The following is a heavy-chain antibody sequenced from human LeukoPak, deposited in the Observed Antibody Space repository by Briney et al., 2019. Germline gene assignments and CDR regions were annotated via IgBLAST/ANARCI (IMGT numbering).Heavy chain of an antibody. CDR3: AKVIGYSSGWYDY. Sequence: GGSLRLSCAASGFTFSSYAMSWARQAPGKGLEWVSAISGSGGSTYYADSVKGRFTISRDNSKNTLYLQMNSLRAEDTAVYYCAKVIGYSSGWYDYWGQGTLVTVSS. CDR1: GFTFSSYA. V-gene: IGHV3-23*01. J-gene: IGHJ4*02. CDR2: ISGSGGST. D-gene: IGHD6-19*01.